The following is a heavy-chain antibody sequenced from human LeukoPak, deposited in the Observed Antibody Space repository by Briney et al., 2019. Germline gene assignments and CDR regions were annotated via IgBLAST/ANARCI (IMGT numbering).Heavy chain of an antibody. D-gene: IGHD2-2*01. CDR1: GFTFSSYA. V-gene: IGHV3-21*01. Sequence: GGSLRLSCATSGFTFSSYAMSWVRQAPGKGLEWVSSISSSSSYIYYADSVKGRFTISRDNAKNSLYLQMNSLRAEDTAVYYCARGALTLGYCSSTSCYSYYGMDVWGQGTTVTVSS. CDR3: ARGALTLGYCSSTSCYSYYGMDV. CDR2: ISSSSSYI. J-gene: IGHJ6*02.